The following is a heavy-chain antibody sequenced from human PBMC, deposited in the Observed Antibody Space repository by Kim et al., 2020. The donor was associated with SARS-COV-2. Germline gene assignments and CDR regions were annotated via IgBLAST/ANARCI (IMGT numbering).Heavy chain of an antibody. CDR3: AKVLLHGSGCGDFDC. D-gene: IGHD3-10*01. V-gene: IGHV3-23*01. CDR1: GCTFSNHA. CDR2: ISGSIPAT. Sequence: GGSLRLSCEASGCTFSNHAMSWVRRAPGKGLEWVSGISGSIPATKYADSVKGRFTISRDNSKNTLYLQMNSLRAEDTAVDYCAKVLLHGSGCGDFDCWG. J-gene: IGHJ4*01.